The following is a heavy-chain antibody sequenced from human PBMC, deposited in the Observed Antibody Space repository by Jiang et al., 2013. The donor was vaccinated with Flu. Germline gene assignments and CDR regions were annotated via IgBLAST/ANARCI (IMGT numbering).Heavy chain of an antibody. CDR3: ARVGRVRGVIIFLGMGY. D-gene: IGHD3-10*01. CDR2: INPNSGGT. V-gene: IGHV1-2*02. CDR1: GYTFTGYY. Sequence: GAEVKKPGASVKVSCKASGYTFTGYYMHWVRQAPGQGLEWMGWINPNSGGTNYAQKFQGRVTMTRDTSISTAYMELSRLRSDDTAVYYCARVGRVRGVIIFLGMGYWGQGTLVTVSS. J-gene: IGHJ4*02.